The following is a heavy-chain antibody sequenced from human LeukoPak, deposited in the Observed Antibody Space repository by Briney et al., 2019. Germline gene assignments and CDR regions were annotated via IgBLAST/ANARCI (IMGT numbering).Heavy chain of an antibody. CDR3: ASVGYCSGGSCYSGYFQH. CDR1: GGSISSSSYY. Sequence: SETLSLTRTVSGGSISSSSYYWGWIRQPPGKGLEWIGSSYYSGSTYYNPSLKSRVTISVDTSKNQFSLKLSSVTAADTAVYYCASVGYCSGGSCYSGYFQHWGQGTLVTVSS. D-gene: IGHD2-15*01. J-gene: IGHJ1*01. V-gene: IGHV4-39*01. CDR2: SYYSGST.